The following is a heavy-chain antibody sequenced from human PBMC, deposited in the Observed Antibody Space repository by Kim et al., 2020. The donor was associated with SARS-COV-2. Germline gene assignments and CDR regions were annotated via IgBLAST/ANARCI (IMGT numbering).Heavy chain of an antibody. Sequence: VKSRITINQDTSKNQLSLQLNSVTPEDTAVYYCASAKYSSSWYTPPYFDYWGQGTLVTVSS. CDR3: ASAKYSSSWYTPPYFDY. J-gene: IGHJ4*02. V-gene: IGHV6-1*01. D-gene: IGHD6-13*01.